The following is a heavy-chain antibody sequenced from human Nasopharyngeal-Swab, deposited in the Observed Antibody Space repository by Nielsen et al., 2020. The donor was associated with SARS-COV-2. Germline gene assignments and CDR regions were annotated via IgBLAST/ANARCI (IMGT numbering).Heavy chain of an antibody. V-gene: IGHV3-48*01. J-gene: IGHJ6*03. CDR2: ISSSSSTI. CDR3: AREHYYDSSGYYLLYYYYYMDV. D-gene: IGHD3-22*01. CDR1: GFTFSSYS. Sequence: GGSLRLSCAASGFTFSSYSMNWVRQAPGKGLEWVSYISSSSSTIYYADSVKGRFTISRDNAKNSLYLQMNSLRAEDTAVYYCAREHYYDSSGYYLLYYYYYMDVWGKGTTVTVPS.